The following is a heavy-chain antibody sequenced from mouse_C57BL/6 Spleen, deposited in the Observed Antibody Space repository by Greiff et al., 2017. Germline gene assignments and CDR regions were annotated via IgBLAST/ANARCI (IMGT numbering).Heavy chain of an antibody. V-gene: IGHV1-55*01. CDR3: ARDDYDEGYYYAMDY. D-gene: IGHD2-4*01. CDR1: GYTFTSYW. J-gene: IGHJ4*01. Sequence: VQLQQPGAELVKPGASVKMSCKASGYTFTSYWITWVKQRPGQGLEWIGDIYPGSGSTNYNEKFKNKATLTVDTSSSTAYMQLSSMTSEDSAVYYCARDDYDEGYYYAMDYWGQGTSVTVSS. CDR2: IYPGSGST.